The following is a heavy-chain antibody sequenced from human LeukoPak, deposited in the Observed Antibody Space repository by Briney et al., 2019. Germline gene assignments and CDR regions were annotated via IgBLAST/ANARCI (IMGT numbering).Heavy chain of an antibody. D-gene: IGHD5-12*01. J-gene: IGHJ5*02. V-gene: IGHV1-2*02. CDR3: ARVGYSGYDFGWFDP. CDR2: INPNSGGT. CDR1: GYTFTGYY. Sequence: ASVKVSCKASGYTFTGYYMHWVRQAPGQGLEWMGWINPNSGGTNYAQKFQGRVTMSRDTSFSTAYMELSRLRYDDTAVYYCARVGYSGYDFGWFDPWGQRTMVTVSS.